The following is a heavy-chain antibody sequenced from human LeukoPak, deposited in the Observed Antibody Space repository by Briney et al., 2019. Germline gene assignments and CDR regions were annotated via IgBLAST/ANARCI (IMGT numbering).Heavy chain of an antibody. D-gene: IGHD3-22*01. V-gene: IGHV3-30*02. CDR2: IRYDGSNK. CDR3: AKVRGVVITFFDY. J-gene: IGHJ4*02. Sequence: GSLRLSCAASGFTFSSYGMHWVRQAPGKGLEWVAFIRYDGSNKYYADSVKGRFTISRDNSKNTLYLQMNSLRAEDTAVYYCAKVRGVVITFFDYWGQGTLVTVSS. CDR1: GFTFSSYG.